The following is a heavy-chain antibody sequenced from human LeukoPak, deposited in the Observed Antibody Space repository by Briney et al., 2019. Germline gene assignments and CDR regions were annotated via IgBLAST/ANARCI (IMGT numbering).Heavy chain of an antibody. Sequence: SVKVSCKASGGTFSSYAISWVRQAPGQGLEWMGGIIPIFGTANYAQKFQGRVTITTDESTSTAYMELSSLRSEDTAVYYCASSPLRGGNHRRAYFRYFDLWGRGTLVTVSS. CDR1: GGTFSSYA. J-gene: IGHJ2*01. D-gene: IGHD4-23*01. CDR3: ASSPLRGGNHRRAYFRYFDL. V-gene: IGHV1-69*05. CDR2: IIPIFGTA.